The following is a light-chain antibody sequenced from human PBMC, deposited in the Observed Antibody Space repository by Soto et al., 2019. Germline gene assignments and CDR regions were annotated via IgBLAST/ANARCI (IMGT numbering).Light chain of an antibody. J-gene: IGLJ3*02. V-gene: IGLV2-14*01. CDR3: SSYTSRSALGV. Sequence: QSALTQPASVSGSPGQSITISCTGTSSDVGGYNYVSWYQQHPGKAPRLMIYDVSNRPSGVSNRFSGSKSVNTASLTISGLQAEDEADYYCSSYTSRSALGVFGGGTQLTVL. CDR1: SSDVGGYNY. CDR2: DVS.